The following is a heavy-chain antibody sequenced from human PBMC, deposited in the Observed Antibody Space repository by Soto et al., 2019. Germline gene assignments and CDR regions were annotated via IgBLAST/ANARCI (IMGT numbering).Heavy chain of an antibody. D-gene: IGHD5-12*01. Sequence: QVQLVQSGAEVKKPGSSVKVSCKASGGTFSSYAISWVRQAPGHGLEWMGGIIPIFGTANYAQKFQGRVTITADESTSTAYMELSSLRSEDTAVYYCARASAREMATNYYYGMDVWGQGTTVTVSS. CDR2: IIPIFGTA. V-gene: IGHV1-69*01. CDR1: GGTFSSYA. J-gene: IGHJ6*02. CDR3: ARASAREMATNYYYGMDV.